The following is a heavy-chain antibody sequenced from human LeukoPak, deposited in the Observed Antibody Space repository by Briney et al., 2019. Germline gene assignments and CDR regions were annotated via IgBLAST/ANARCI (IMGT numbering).Heavy chain of an antibody. V-gene: IGHV4-30-4*01. Sequence: SQTLSLTCTVSGGSISSGDYYWSWIRQPPGKGLEWIGYIYYSGSTYYNPSLKSRVTISVDTSKNQFSLKLSSVTAADTAVYYYARDPLIDSSGYPYWGQGTLVTVSS. J-gene: IGHJ4*02. CDR2: IYYSGST. CDR3: ARDPLIDSSGYPY. D-gene: IGHD3-22*01. CDR1: GGSISSGDYY.